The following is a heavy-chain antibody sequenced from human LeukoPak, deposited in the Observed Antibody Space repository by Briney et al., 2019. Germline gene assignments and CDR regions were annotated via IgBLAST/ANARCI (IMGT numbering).Heavy chain of an antibody. J-gene: IGHJ3*02. CDR3: AREGRTKGAFDI. CDR1: GYTFTSYG. Sequence: ASVKVSCKASGYTFTSYGISWVRQAPGQGLEWMGWMNPNSGNTGYAQKFQGRVTMTRNTSISTAYMELSSLRSEDTAVYYCAREGRTKGAFDIWGQGTMVTVSS. D-gene: IGHD1-1*01. CDR2: MNPNSGNT. V-gene: IGHV1-8*02.